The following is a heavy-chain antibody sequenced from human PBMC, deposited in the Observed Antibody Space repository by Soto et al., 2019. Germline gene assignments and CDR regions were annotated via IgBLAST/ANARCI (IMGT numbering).Heavy chain of an antibody. J-gene: IGHJ5*02. CDR3: ARAPIVVVPAAMPIFWFDP. CDR2: INAGNGYT. Sequence: ASVKVSCKASGYTFSSYAIHCVRQAPGQRLEWMGWINAGNGYTKYSQNFQGRLTITRDTSASTAYMELSSLRSEDTAVYYCARAPIVVVPAAMPIFWFDPWG. V-gene: IGHV1-3*01. CDR1: GYTFSSYA. D-gene: IGHD2-2*01.